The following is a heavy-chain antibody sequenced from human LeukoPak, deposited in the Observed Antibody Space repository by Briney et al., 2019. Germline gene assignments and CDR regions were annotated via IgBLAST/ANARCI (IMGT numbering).Heavy chain of an antibody. CDR1: GFTFSSYS. D-gene: IGHD3-22*01. V-gene: IGHV3-21*04. J-gene: IGHJ3*02. CDR2: ISSSSSYI. Sequence: PGGSLRLYCAASGFTFSSYSMNWVRQAPGKGLEWVSSISSSSSYIYYADSVKGRFTISRDNAKNSLYLQMNSLRAEDTALYYCAKDMSYYSSGYYDSWGAFDIWGQGTMVTVSS. CDR3: AKDMSYYSSGYYDSWGAFDI.